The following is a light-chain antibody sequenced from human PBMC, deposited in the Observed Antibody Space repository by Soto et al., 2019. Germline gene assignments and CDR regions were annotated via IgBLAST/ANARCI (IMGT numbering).Light chain of an antibody. CDR2: GTS. V-gene: IGKV3-20*01. Sequence: EIVLTQSPGTLSLSPGERATLSCRASQSVTSSYLAWYQQKPGQAPRLLIYGTSGRATGIPARFSGSASGTDFTLTISGLEPEDFAVYYCQQYMTSRTFGQGTKVDIK. J-gene: IGKJ1*01. CDR1: QSVTSSY. CDR3: QQYMTSRT.